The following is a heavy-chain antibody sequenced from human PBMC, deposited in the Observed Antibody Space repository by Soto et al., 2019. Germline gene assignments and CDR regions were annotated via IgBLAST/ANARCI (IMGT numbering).Heavy chain of an antibody. CDR3: ARTNSGSYFERDY. CDR2: IKQDGSEK. CDR1: GFTFSSYG. Sequence: GGSLRLSCAASGFTFSSYGMSWVRQAPGKGLEWVANIKQDGSEKYYVGSVKGRFTISRDNAKNSLYLEMNSLRAEDTAVYYCARTNSGSYFERDYWGQGTLVTVSS. J-gene: IGHJ4*02. D-gene: IGHD1-26*01. V-gene: IGHV3-7*01.